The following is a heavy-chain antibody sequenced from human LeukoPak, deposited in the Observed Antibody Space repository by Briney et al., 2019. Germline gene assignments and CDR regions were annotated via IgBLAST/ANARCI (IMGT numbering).Heavy chain of an antibody. V-gene: IGHV4-34*01. J-gene: IGHJ4*02. CDR1: GGPFSIYC. CDR3: ATMGSGSYFNY. D-gene: IGHD1-26*01. CDR2: INQSGST. Sequence: SETLSLTCGVYGGPFSIYCWNWIRQSPGEGLERIGEINQSGSTKYNPSLKSRVTISVDTSKNQFSLKLSSVTAADTAVYYCATMGSGSYFNYWGQGSLVTVSS.